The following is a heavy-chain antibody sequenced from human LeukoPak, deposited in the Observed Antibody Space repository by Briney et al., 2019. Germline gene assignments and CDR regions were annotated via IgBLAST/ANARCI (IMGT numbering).Heavy chain of an antibody. CDR3: ARVSRYDFWSGYFV. CDR2: ISSNGGST. J-gene: IGHJ3*01. Sequence: GGSLSLSCAASGFTFSSYAMHWVRQAPGKGLEYDSAISSNGGSTYYANSVKGRFTISRDNSKNTLYLQMGSLRAEDMAVYYCARVSRYDFWSGYFVWGQGTMVTVSS. CDR1: GFTFSSYA. D-gene: IGHD3-3*01. V-gene: IGHV3-64*01.